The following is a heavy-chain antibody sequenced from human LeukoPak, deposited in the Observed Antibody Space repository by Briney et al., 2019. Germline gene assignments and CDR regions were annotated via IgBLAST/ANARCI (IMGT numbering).Heavy chain of an antibody. J-gene: IGHJ6*02. CDR3: ARSNYDFWRGNYYYYGMDV. Sequence: ASVKVSCKASGGTFSSYAISWVRQAPGQGLEWMGRIIPILGIANSAQKFQGRVTITADKSTSTAYMELSSLRSEDTAVYYCARSNYDFWRGNYYYYGMDVWGQGTTVTVSS. D-gene: IGHD3-3*01. V-gene: IGHV1-69*04. CDR1: GGTFSSYA. CDR2: IIPILGIA.